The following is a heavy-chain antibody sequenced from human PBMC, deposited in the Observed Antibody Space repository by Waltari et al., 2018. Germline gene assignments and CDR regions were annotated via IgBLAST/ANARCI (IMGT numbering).Heavy chain of an antibody. D-gene: IGHD5-18*01. Sequence: EVQLVESGGGLIQPGGSLRLSCAASGFTVSSNYMSCVRQAPGKGLEWVSVIYSGGSTYYGDSVKGRVTISRDNSKNTLYLQMNSLRAEDMAVYYCARDPSYGYYYWGQGTLVTVSS. J-gene: IGHJ4*02. CDR3: ARDPSYGYYY. CDR1: GFTVSSNY. CDR2: IYSGGST. V-gene: IGHV3-53*01.